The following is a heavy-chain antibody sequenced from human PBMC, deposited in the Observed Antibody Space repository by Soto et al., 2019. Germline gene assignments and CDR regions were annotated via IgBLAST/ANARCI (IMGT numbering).Heavy chain of an antibody. CDR1: GGTFSSDV. V-gene: IGHV1-69*01. CDR2: IIPIFDTP. J-gene: IGHJ4*02. D-gene: IGHD1-1*01. Sequence: QVQLVQSGAEVKKPGSSVKVSCKASGGTFSSDVISWVRQAPGQGLEWMGGIIPIFDTPNYAQIFQGRVTITADESTSTVYMELSSLRSEDTAVYYCARAGSRLGLEAQVDYWGQGTLVTVSS. CDR3: ARAGSRLGLEAQVDY.